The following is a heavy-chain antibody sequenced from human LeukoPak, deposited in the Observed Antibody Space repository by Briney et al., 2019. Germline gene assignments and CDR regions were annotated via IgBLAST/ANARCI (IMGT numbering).Heavy chain of an antibody. V-gene: IGHV3-23*05. CDR3: VGRPYYYYGMDV. Sequence: GGSLRLSCAVSGFIFSSYWMNWVRQAPGKGLECVAAIYSGDSTYYPDSVKGRFSISRDNSKNTLYLQMSSLRAEDTAIYYCVGRPYYYYGMDVWGQGTTVTVSS. CDR2: IYSGDST. J-gene: IGHJ6*02. CDR1: GFIFSSYW.